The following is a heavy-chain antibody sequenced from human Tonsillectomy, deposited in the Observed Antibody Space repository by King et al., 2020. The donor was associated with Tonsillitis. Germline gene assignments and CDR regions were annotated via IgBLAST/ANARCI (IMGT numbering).Heavy chain of an antibody. Sequence: VQLVESGAEVKKPGESLKISCQASGYTFTTYCIGWVRQLPGKGLEWMAIVHPGNSHTEYSPSFQGQVTISADKSISTAYLQWSSLKASDTAMYYCVIWEVGGLWGYRGQGILVTVSS. CDR2: VHPGNSHT. J-gene: IGHJ4*02. CDR3: VIWEVGGLWGY. D-gene: IGHD3-16*01. CDR1: GYTFTTYC. V-gene: IGHV5-51*01.